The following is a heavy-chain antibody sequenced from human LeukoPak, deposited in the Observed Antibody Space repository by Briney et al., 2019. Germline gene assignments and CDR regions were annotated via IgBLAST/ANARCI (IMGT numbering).Heavy chain of an antibody. Sequence: SVKVSCKASGGTFSSYAISWVRQAPGQGREWMGGIIPIFGTANYAQKFQGRVTITADESTSTAYMELSSLRSEDTAVYYCARDEAAAGAYFDYWGQGTLVTVSS. CDR3: ARDEAAAGAYFDY. CDR1: GGTFSSYA. D-gene: IGHD6-13*01. V-gene: IGHV1-69*01. CDR2: IIPIFGTA. J-gene: IGHJ4*02.